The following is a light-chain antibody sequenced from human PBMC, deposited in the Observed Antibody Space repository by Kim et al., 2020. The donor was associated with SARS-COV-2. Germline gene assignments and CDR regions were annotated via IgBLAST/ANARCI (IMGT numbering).Light chain of an antibody. CDR1: KLGEKY. V-gene: IGLV3-1*01. CDR2: QDS. Sequence: SVSPGQTASISCSGDKLGEKYACWYQQKPSQSPVLVIYQDSTRPSGIPERFSGSNSGNTATLTISGTQAMDEADYYCQAWDSSTVVFGGGTQLTVL. J-gene: IGLJ2*01. CDR3: QAWDSSTVV.